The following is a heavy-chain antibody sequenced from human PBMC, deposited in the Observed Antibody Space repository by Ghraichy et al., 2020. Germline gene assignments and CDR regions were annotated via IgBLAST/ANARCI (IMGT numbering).Heavy chain of an antibody. V-gene: IGHV3-48*02. J-gene: IGHJ6*02. CDR3: ARGSRVMRDYYYDGIDV. CDR1: GFTLSGYS. Sequence: GGSLRLSCVGSGFTLSGYSMNWVRQAPGKGLEWLSYITTSSRFISYADSVKGRFTVSRDNAQNSLYLQMISLRDEDTAVYYCARGSRVMRDYYYDGIDVWGQGTTVTGSS. D-gene: IGHD4-17*01. CDR2: ITTSSRFI.